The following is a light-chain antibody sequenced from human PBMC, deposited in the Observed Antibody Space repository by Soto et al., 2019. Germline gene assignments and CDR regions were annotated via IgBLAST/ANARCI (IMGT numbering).Light chain of an antibody. Sequence: QSVVTQPPSVSGAPGQRVTISCTGSNSSIGAGYAVHWYQQLPGTAPKLLIYANNIRPSGVPDRLSGSKSGTSASLAITGLQAEDEADYYCQSYDISLSGSVFGGGTKLTVL. CDR1: NSSIGAGYA. J-gene: IGLJ2*01. CDR2: ANN. CDR3: QSYDISLSGSV. V-gene: IGLV1-40*01.